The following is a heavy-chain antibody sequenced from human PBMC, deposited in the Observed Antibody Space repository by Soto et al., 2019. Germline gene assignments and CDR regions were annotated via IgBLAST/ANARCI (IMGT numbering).Heavy chain of an antibody. CDR2: IYPGDSDT. Sequence: PGESLKISCKGSGYSFTSYWIGWVRQMPGKGLEWMGIIYPGDSDTRYSPSFQGQVTISADKSISTAYLQWSSLKASDTAMYYCARREYDFWSCYYRPVYGMDVWGQGTTVTVSS. V-gene: IGHV5-51*01. CDR1: GYSFTSYW. J-gene: IGHJ6*02. CDR3: ARREYDFWSCYYRPVYGMDV. D-gene: IGHD3-3*01.